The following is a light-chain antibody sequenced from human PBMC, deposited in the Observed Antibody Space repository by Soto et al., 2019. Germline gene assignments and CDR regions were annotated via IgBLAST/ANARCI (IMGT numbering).Light chain of an antibody. CDR1: QSVSSSY. Sequence: EIVLTQSPGSLSLSPGERATLSCRPSQSVSSSYLAWYQQKPGQAPRLVIYGASSRANGIPDRFSGSGSGTDFTLTISRLEPEDFAVYYCHQYGTSPLTFGQGIKLEIK. J-gene: IGKJ2*01. CDR3: HQYGTSPLT. V-gene: IGKV3-20*01. CDR2: GAS.